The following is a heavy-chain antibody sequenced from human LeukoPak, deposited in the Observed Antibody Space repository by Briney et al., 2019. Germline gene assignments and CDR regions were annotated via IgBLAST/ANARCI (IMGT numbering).Heavy chain of an antibody. CDR3: ARVLRELLIHTYAFDI. D-gene: IGHD1-26*01. Sequence: SETLSLTCTVSGGSISSYYWSWIRQPAGKGLEWIGSIYHSGSTYYNPSLKSRVTISVDTSKNQFSLKLSSVTAADTAVYYCARVLRELLIHTYAFDIWGQGTMVTVSS. CDR1: GGSISSYY. J-gene: IGHJ3*02. CDR2: IYHSGST. V-gene: IGHV4-4*07.